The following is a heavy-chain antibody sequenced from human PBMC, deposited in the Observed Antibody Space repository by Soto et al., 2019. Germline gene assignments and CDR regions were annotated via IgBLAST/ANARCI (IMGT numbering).Heavy chain of an antibody. CDR3: TREHVVTIFRRGQRGSFDN. J-gene: IGHJ4*02. V-gene: IGHV3-21*01. CDR2: ITSGSDYI. Sequence: GSLRLSCAASGFTFSSYTMNWVRQAPGKGLEWVAFITSGSDYIYYADSVKGRFTISRDDANNSLFLQMSSLRAEDTAVYYCTREHVVTIFRRGQRGSFDNWSQGTLVTVSS. D-gene: IGHD3-9*01. CDR1: GFTFSSYT.